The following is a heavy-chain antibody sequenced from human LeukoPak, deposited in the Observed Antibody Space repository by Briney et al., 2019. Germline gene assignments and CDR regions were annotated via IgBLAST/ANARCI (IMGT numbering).Heavy chain of an antibody. CDR3: ARDGPYCSSTSCQYYFDY. J-gene: IGHJ4*02. Sequence: PSETLSLTCTVSGGSISSYYWSWIRQPPGKGLEWIGYIYHSGSTNYNPSLKSRVTISVDTSKNQFSLKLSSVTAADTAVYYCARDGPYCSSTSCQYYFDYWGQGTLVTVSS. D-gene: IGHD2-2*01. CDR1: GGSISSYY. CDR2: IYHSGST. V-gene: IGHV4-59*01.